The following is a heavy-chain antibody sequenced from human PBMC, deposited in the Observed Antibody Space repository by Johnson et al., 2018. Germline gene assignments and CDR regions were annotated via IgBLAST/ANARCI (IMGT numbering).Heavy chain of an antibody. J-gene: IGHJ3*02. CDR3: ARDFLAATRSYTFDI. CDR1: GYTFTNYY. Sequence: QVQLVQSGAEVKKPGASVNVSCKASGYTFTNYYIHWVRQAPGQGLEWMGIINPSGGSTSYAQKFQGRVTMTRDTSTSPVHMALSSLRSEDTAVYYCARDFLAATRSYTFDIWGQGTMVIVSS. D-gene: IGHD1-26*01. V-gene: IGHV1-46*01. CDR2: INPSGGST.